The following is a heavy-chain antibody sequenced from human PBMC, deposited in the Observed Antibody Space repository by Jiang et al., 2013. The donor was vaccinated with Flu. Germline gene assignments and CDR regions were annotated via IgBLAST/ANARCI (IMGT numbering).Heavy chain of an antibody. CDR2: ISAYNGNT. D-gene: IGHD2-15*01. J-gene: IGHJ6*02. CDR3: ARVVAAISYYYYGMDV. Sequence: WVRQAPGQGLEWMGWISAYNGNTNYAQKLQGRVTMTTDTSTSTAYMELRSLRSDDTAVYYCARVVAAISYYYYGMDVWGQGTTVTVSS. V-gene: IGHV1-18*01.